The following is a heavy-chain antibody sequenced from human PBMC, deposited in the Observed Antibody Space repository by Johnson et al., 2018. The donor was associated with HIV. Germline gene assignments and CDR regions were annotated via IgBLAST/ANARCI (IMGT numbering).Heavy chain of an antibody. CDR2: ISYDGSNK. CDR1: EFTFSTYA. CDR3: AREVVLRGAFDI. Sequence: VQLVESGGGLVQPGGSLRLSCAASEFTFSTYAMHWVRQAPGKGLEWVAVISYDGSNKYYADSVKGRFTISRDNSKNTLYLQMNSLRAEDTAVYYCAREVVLRGAFDIWGQGTMVTVSS. D-gene: IGHD2/OR15-2a*01. J-gene: IGHJ3*02. V-gene: IGHV3-30-3*01.